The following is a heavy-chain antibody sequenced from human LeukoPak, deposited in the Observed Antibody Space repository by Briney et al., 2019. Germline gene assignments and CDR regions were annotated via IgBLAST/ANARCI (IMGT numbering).Heavy chain of an antibody. CDR2: IRYDGSNK. J-gene: IGHJ4*02. D-gene: IGHD3-22*01. Sequence: GGSLRLSCAASGFTFSSYGMHWVRQAPGKGLEWVAFIRYDGSNKYYADSVKGRFTISRDNSKNTLYLQMNSLRAEDTAVYYCAKVQGYDSSGYYYVAEDYWGREPWSPSPQ. CDR1: GFTFSSYG. V-gene: IGHV3-30*02. CDR3: AKVQGYDSSGYYYVAEDY.